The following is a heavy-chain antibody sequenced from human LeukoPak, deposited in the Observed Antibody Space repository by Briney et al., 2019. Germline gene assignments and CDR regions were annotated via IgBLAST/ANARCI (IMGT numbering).Heavy chain of an antibody. V-gene: IGHV3-74*01. CDR2: LNSDGSST. J-gene: IGHJ5*02. CDR3: VRGYGDWFDP. Sequence: GGSLRLSCAASGFTFSSYWMHWVRQAPGKGLVWVSRLNSDGSSTFYADSVKGRFSISRDNAKNTLYLQMNSLRAEDTAVYYCVRGYGDWFDPWGQGTLVTVSS. D-gene: IGHD3-10*01. CDR1: GFTFSSYW.